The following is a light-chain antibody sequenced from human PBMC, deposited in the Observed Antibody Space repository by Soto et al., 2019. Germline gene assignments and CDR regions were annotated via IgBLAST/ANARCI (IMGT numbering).Light chain of an antibody. CDR1: QSISSW. V-gene: IGKV1-5*01. Sequence: DIQMTQSPSTLSASVGDRVTITCRASQSISSWLAWYQQKPGKAPKLLIYDASILESGVPSRFSGSGSGTEFTLTISSLQPDDFATYYGQQYNSYSPYTFGQGTKLDIK. CDR3: QQYNSYSPYT. J-gene: IGKJ2*01. CDR2: DAS.